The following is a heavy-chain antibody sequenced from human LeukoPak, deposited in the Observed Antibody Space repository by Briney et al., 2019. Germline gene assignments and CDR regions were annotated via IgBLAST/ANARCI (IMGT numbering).Heavy chain of an antibody. V-gene: IGHV4-34*01. CDR2: INHSGST. CDR3: ARVGGYSYGPQYYYYYYYYMDV. CDR1: GGSFSGYY. Sequence: SETLSLTCAVYGGSFSGYYWSWIRQPPGKGLEWIGEINHSGSTNYNPSLKSRVPISVDTSKNQFSLKLSSVTAADTAVHHCARVGGYSYGPQYYYYYYYYMDVWGKGTTVTVSS. J-gene: IGHJ6*03. D-gene: IGHD5-18*01.